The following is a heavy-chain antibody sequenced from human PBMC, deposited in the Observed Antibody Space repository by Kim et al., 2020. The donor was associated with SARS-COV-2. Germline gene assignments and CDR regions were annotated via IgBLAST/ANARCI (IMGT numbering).Heavy chain of an antibody. J-gene: IGHJ4*02. CDR3: ARDPRKYTYGD. Sequence: GGSLRLSCAASGFTFSSYWMHWVRQAPGKGLVWVSHINSDGSSTSYADSVKGRFTISRDNAKNTLYLQMNSLRAEDTAVYYCARDPRKYTYGDWGQGTLVTVSS. D-gene: IGHD5-18*01. V-gene: IGHV3-74*01. CDR2: INSDGSST. CDR1: GFTFSSYW.